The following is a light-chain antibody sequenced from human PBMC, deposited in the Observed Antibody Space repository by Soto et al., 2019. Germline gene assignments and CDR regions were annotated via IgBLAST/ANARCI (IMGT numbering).Light chain of an antibody. V-gene: IGKV1-5*03. CDR3: QQYNTNSLT. CDR2: KAS. J-gene: IGKJ2*01. CDR1: QNINNW. Sequence: DIQMTQSPSTLSASVGDRVTITCRASQNINNWLAWYQQKPGKAPKLLIHKASSLESGVPSRFSGSGSGTEFTLTISSLQPDDFATDYCQQYNTNSLTFGQGTKLEI.